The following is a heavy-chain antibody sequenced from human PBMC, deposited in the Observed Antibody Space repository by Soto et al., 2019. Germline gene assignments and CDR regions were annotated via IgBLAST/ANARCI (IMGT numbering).Heavy chain of an antibody. CDR3: ARGMNRRYYGMDV. CDR2: IIPNSGTA. Sequence: SVKVSCKASGGTFSSSAISWVRQAHGQGRKWMGEIIPNSGTANHAQKVQGRDTISADESTSTADMELSSLRTEDADVYYCARGMNRRYYGMDVWGQGTTVTVSS. CDR1: GGTFSSSA. J-gene: IGHJ6*02. V-gene: IGHV1-69*13.